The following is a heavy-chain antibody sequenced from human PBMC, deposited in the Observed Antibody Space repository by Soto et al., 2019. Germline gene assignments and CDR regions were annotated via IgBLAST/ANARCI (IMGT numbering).Heavy chain of an antibody. CDR3: TQSTDTVTALDY. V-gene: IGHV2-5*02. CDR2: VYWDDDK. CDR1: GFSLSTTGVG. J-gene: IGHJ4*02. D-gene: IGHD5-18*01. Sequence: QITLKESGPTLVKPTQTLTLTCTFSGFSLSTTGVGVGWIRQPPGKALEWLALVYWDDDKRYSPSLKSRLTITKDTSKNQVVLTMTNMDPVDTATYYCTQSTDTVTALDYWGQGTLVTVSS.